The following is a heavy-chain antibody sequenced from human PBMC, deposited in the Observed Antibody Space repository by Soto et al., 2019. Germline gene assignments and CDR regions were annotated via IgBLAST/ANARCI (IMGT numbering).Heavy chain of an antibody. V-gene: IGHV1-18*04. CDR1: GYTFSTYG. J-gene: IGHJ4*03. CDR2: ISPRNGNT. Sequence: QVQLVQSGAEVRKHGASVKVSFKASGYTFSTYGINWVRQAPRQHLEWLGRISPRNGNTNYAQSVQGRVTLTTDASAGTDYLALKNLRSHDTAFYYCARGKLLPNPAFAFWGQGTLVTFYS. CDR3: ARGKLLPNPAFAF. D-gene: IGHD5-18*01.